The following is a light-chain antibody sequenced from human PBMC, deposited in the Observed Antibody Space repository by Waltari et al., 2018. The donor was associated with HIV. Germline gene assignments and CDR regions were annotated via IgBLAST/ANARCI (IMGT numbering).Light chain of an antibody. V-gene: IGLV2-23*02. CDR1: SSDVGAYNL. CDR2: EVN. Sequence: SALTQPASVSGSPGQSITISCTGTSSDVGAYNLVSWYQQHPGKAPKFIIYEVNKRPSEVSIRVSGSKSGNTASLTSSGLQAEDEADYYCCSYAGRSTLEVFGGGTKVTVL. CDR3: CSYAGRSTLEV. J-gene: IGLJ2*01.